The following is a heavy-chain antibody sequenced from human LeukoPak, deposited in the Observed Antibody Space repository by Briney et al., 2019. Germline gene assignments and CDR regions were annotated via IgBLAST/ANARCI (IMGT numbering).Heavy chain of an antibody. CDR2: IYWNDDE. J-gene: IGHJ4*02. Sequence: SGPTRVKPTQTLTLAFTSSGFSLYTSGVGVGWIRQPPGNALEWLPIIYWNDDERPSPSLKSRITITKDTSNNQVVLTMTNMDPVDTATYYCVHRWNDYAGTGRSDYWGQGTLVTVSS. D-gene: IGHD4-23*01. CDR1: GFSLYTSGVG. V-gene: IGHV2-5*01. CDR3: VHRWNDYAGTGRSDY.